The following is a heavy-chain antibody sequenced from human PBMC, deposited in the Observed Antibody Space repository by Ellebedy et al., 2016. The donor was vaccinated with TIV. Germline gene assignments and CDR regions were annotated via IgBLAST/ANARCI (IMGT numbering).Heavy chain of an antibody. CDR3: ARDTSGTDDF. V-gene: IGHV1-46*01. CDR2: INPSGGST. D-gene: IGHD1-26*01. J-gene: IGHJ4*02. CDR1: GYTFIRYY. Sequence: ASVKVSCKASGYTFIRYYIHWVRQAPGQGLQWMGIINPSGGSTTYAQKFQDRVTMTRDTSTTTVYMEMSGLTSADTALYYCARDTSGTDDFWGQGTLVTVSS.